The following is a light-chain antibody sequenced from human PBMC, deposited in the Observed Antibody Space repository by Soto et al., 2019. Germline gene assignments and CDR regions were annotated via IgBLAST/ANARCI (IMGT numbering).Light chain of an antibody. CDR1: QGINNR. CDR2: TTS. V-gene: IGKV1D-12*01. J-gene: IGKJ4*01. CDR3: QQANSFPLT. Sequence: DIQMTQSRSSVSASVGDRVTITCRASQGINNRLAWYQQKPGEPPKLLIYTTSNLQSGVPSRFSGSVSGTDFTLTISSLQPEAFATYYCQQANSFPLTFGGGTKVEIK.